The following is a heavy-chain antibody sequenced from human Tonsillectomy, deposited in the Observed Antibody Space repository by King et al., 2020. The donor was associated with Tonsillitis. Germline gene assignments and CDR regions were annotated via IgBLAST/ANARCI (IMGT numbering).Heavy chain of an antibody. CDR2: ISGGDGST. D-gene: IGHD3-3*01. CDR1: GFTFRSYA. Sequence: VQLVESGGGLVQPGGSLRLSCAASGFTFRSYAMSWVRQAPGKGLEWVSAISGGDGSTYYADSVKGRFTISRDNSKNTLYLQMNSLRADDTAVYYCATGHDFWSGYYALGYWGQGTLVTVSS. V-gene: IGHV3-23*04. CDR3: ATGHDFWSGYYALGY. J-gene: IGHJ4*02.